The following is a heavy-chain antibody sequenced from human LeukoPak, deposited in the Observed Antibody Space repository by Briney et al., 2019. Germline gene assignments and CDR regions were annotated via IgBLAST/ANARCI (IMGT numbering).Heavy chain of an antibody. CDR2: INHSGDT. V-gene: IGHV4-34*01. Sequence: PSETLSLTCAVYGGSLRGYYWSWVRQPPGKGLEWIGEINHSGDTNYNPSLKSRVATSVDTSKSQFSLKLTSVTAADTAMYYCASPTGEATRWGQGTLVTVSS. J-gene: IGHJ4*02. CDR3: ASPTGEATR. D-gene: IGHD7-27*01. CDR1: GGSLRGYY.